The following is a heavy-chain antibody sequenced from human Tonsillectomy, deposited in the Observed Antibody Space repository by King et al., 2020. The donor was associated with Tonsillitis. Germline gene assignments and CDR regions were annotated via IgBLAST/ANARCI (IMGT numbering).Heavy chain of an antibody. J-gene: IGHJ4*02. CDR3: AGGSGSYYNDGIDY. D-gene: IGHD3-10*01. V-gene: IGHV4-59*08. CDR2: IYYSGST. Sequence: QLQESGPGLVKPSETLSLTCTVSGGSISSYYWSWIRQPPGKGLEGIGYIYYSGSTNYNPSLKSRVTISVDTSKNQFSLKLSSVTAADTAVYYCAGGSGSYYNDGIDYWGQGTLGHRLL. CDR1: GGSISSYY.